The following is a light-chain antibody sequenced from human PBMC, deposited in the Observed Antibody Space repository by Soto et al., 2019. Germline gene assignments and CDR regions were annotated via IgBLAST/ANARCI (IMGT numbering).Light chain of an antibody. Sequence: DIQMTQSPSSLSASVGDRVTITCRASQSISSNLNWYQQKPGKAPKLLIYAASSLQSGVPSRFSGSGSGTDFTLTISSLQPEDFATYYCQQSYSTPWTLGQGTNVDIK. CDR2: AAS. CDR3: QQSYSTPWT. CDR1: QSISSN. J-gene: IGKJ1*01. V-gene: IGKV1-39*01.